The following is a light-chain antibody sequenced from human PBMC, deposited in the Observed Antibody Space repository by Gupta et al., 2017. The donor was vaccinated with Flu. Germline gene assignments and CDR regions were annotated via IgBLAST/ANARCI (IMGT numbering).Light chain of an antibody. CDR1: NSNIGTNS. CDR2: NNN. CDR3: AAWDDSLNGHV. J-gene: IGLJ1*01. V-gene: IGLV1-44*01. Sequence: QSVLTQPPSASATPGQRVTISCSGSNSNIGTNSLNWYQHLPGSAPKYLIYNNNQRPFGVPDRFSGSKSGTSASLAISGLQSEDEADYYCAAWDDSLNGHVFGTGTKVTVV.